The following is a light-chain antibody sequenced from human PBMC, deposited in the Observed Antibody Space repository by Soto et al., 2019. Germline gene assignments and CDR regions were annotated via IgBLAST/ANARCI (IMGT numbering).Light chain of an antibody. CDR1: QSIDTY. CDR2: EAS. Sequence: EIVLTQSPATLSLSPWERATLSCRASQSIDTYLAWYQQKPGQAPRLLIYEASNRATGIPDRFSGSGSGTDFTLTISRLEPEDFAVYYCQQYGSSGTFGQGTKVDIK. CDR3: QQYGSSGT. J-gene: IGKJ1*01. V-gene: IGKV3-20*01.